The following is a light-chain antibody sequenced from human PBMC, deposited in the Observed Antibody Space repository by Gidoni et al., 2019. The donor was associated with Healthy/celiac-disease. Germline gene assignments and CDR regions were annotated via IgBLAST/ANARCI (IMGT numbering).Light chain of an antibody. CDR1: HSLVYSDGNTY. V-gene: IGKV2-30*01. Sequence: VVMTQSPLSLPVTLGQPASISCRSSHSLVYSDGNTYLNWLQQRPGQSPRRLNYKVSNRASGVPDRFSGSGSGTDFTLKISMVEAEVVGVYYCMQGTRPLTFGGGTKVEIK. J-gene: IGKJ4*01. CDR2: KVS. CDR3: MQGTRPLT.